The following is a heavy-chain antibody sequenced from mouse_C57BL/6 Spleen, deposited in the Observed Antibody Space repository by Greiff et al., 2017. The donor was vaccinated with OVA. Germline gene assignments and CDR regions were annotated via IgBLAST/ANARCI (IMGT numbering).Heavy chain of an antibody. J-gene: IGHJ1*03. D-gene: IGHD2-4*01. CDR3: ARYHYYDYDGYFDV. CDR2: IDPSDSYT. V-gene: IGHV1-69*01. CDR1: GYTFTSYW. Sequence: QVQLKQPGAELVMPGASVKLSCKASGYTFTSYWMHWVKQRPGQGLEWIGEIDPSDSYTNYNQKFKGKSTLTVDKSSSTAYMPLSSLTSEDSAVYYCARYHYYDYDGYFDVWGTGTTVTVSS.